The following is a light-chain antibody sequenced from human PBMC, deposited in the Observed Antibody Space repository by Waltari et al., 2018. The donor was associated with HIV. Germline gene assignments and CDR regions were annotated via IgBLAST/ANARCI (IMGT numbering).Light chain of an antibody. V-gene: IGKV1-39*01. Sequence: DIQMTQSPSSLSASVGDRVTIACRASQSITTSLNWYQHNPGKAPKVLIYDASSLQTGVPSSFSGSGSGTDFTLTISGLQPDDFATYYCQQSYTTVTFGGGTKVEIK. CDR2: DAS. J-gene: IGKJ4*01. CDR1: QSITTS. CDR3: QQSYTTVT.